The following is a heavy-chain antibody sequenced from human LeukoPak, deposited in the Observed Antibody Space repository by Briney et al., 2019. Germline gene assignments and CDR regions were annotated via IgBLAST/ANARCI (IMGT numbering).Heavy chain of an antibody. CDR3: WRGDRGAYDILTGYPDY. J-gene: IGHJ4*02. CDR2: ISSSSSYI. Sequence: PGGSLRLPCAVSGFTFSSYSMSWVRQAPGKGLEWVSSISSSSSYIYYADSVKGRFTISRDNAKNSLSLQMNSLRAEDTTEYYCWRGDRGAYDILTGYPDYWGQGTLVTVSS. CDR1: GFTFSSYS. V-gene: IGHV3-21*01. D-gene: IGHD3-9*01.